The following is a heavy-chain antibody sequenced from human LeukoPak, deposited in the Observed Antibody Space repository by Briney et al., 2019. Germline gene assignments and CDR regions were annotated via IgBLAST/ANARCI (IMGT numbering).Heavy chain of an antibody. CDR2: MNPNSGNT. CDR1: GYTFTSYD. V-gene: IGHV1-8*01. CDR3: ARGLPKRWLQLPNDY. Sequence: ASVKVSCKASGYTFTSYDINWVRQATGQGLEWMGWMNPNSGNTGYAQKFQGRVTMTRDTSISTAYMELSRLRSDDTAVYYCARGLPKRWLQLPNDYWGQGTLVTVSS. D-gene: IGHD5-24*01. J-gene: IGHJ4*02.